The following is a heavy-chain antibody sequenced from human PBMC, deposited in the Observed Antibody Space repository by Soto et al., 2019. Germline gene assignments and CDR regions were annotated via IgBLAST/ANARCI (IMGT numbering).Heavy chain of an antibody. Sequence: PGGSLSLSCAASGFTFSSYSMSWVRQAPGKGLEWVSAISGSGGSTYYADSVKGRFTVSRDNSKNTLYLQMNSLRAEDTAVYYYAKDSGAAAWPHYYGMDVWGQGTTVTVSS. D-gene: IGHD3-10*01. J-gene: IGHJ6*02. CDR3: AKDSGAAAWPHYYGMDV. CDR2: ISGSGGST. V-gene: IGHV3-23*01. CDR1: GFTFSSYS.